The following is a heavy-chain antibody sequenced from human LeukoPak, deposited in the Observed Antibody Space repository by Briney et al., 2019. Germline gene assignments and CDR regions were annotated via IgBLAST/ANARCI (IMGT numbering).Heavy chain of an antibody. Sequence: SETLSLTCAVYGGSFSGYYWSWIRQPPGKGLEWIGYIYYSGSINYNPSLKSRVTISVDTSKDQFSLKLRSVTAADTAVYYCARVTGYDWESFYDYWGQGILVTVSS. CDR2: IYYSGSI. CDR1: GGSFSGYY. V-gene: IGHV4-59*01. J-gene: IGHJ4*02. CDR3: ARVTGYDWESFYDY. D-gene: IGHD5-12*01.